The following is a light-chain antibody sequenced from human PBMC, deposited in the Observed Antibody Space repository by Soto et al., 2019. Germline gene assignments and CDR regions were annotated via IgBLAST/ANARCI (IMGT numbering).Light chain of an antibody. CDR1: QSVSSK. J-gene: IGKJ1*01. CDR2: GAS. CDR3: QQYGRSPVA. Sequence: EVVMTQSPATLSVSPGERATLSCRASQSVSSKLAWYQQKPGQAPRLLIYGASTRATGIPARFTGSGSGTECTLSISRLEPEDVAVYYCQQYGRSPVAFGQGTKVDIK. V-gene: IGKV3-15*01.